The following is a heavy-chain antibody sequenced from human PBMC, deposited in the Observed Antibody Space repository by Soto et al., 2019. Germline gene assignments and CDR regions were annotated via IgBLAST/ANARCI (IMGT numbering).Heavy chain of an antibody. J-gene: IGHJ4*01. Sequence: GGSLRLSRAASGFIFSNAWINWVRQAPGKGLEWVGRVKSKTDGGTTDFAAPVKGRFAISRGDSKNMVYLEMNSLKTEDTAIYYCTTDSYMTNIIVRFDYWGHGTLVTVSS. D-gene: IGHD4-17*01. V-gene: IGHV3-15*07. CDR3: TTDSYMTNIIVRFDY. CDR2: VKSKTDGGTT. CDR1: GFIFSNAW.